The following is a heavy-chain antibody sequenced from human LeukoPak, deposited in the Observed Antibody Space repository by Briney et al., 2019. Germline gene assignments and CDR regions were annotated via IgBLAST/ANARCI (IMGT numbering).Heavy chain of an antibody. D-gene: IGHD3-22*01. J-gene: IGHJ4*02. CDR1: GYSFTSYW. V-gene: IGHV5-51*01. Sequence: GESLKISCKGSGYSFTSYWIGWVRQMPGKGLKWMGIIYPGDSDTRYSPSFQGQVTISADKSISTAYLQWSSLKASDTAMYYCARTYYYDSSGYSLWVALGYWGQGTLVTVSS. CDR3: ARTYYYDSSGYSLWVALGY. CDR2: IYPGDSDT.